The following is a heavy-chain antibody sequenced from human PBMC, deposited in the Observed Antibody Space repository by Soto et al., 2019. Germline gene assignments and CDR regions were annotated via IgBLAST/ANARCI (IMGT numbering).Heavy chain of an antibody. CDR1: GFTFSSYA. CDR2: ISYDGSNK. D-gene: IGHD3-22*01. Sequence: QVQLVESGGGVVQPGRSLRLSCAASGFTFSSYAMHWVRQAPGKGLEWVAVISYDGSNKYYADSVKGRFTISRDNSKNTLYLQMNSLGAEDTAVYYCASDKGGGYSYYYGMDVWGQGTTVTVSS. CDR3: ASDKGGGYSYYYGMDV. V-gene: IGHV3-30-3*01. J-gene: IGHJ6*02.